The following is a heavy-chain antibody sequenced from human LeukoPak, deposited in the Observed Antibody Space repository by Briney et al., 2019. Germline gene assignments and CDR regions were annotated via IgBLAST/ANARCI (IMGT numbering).Heavy chain of an antibody. CDR2: IRSKANSYAT. CDR3: TRGGYCSGGSCWDDY. Sequence: GGSLKLSCAASGFTFSGSAMHWVRQASGKGLEWVGRIRSKANSYATAYAASVKGRFTTSRDDSKNTAYLQMNSLKTEDTAVYYCTRGGYCSGGSCWDDYWGQGTLVTVSS. D-gene: IGHD2-15*01. J-gene: IGHJ4*02. V-gene: IGHV3-73*01. CDR1: GFTFSGSA.